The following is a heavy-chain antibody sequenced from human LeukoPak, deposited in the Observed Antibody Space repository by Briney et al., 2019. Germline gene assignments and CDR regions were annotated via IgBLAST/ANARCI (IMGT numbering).Heavy chain of an antibody. Sequence: PGGSLRLSCAASGFTFSSYAMHWVRQAPGKGLEWVAVISYDGSNKYYADSVKGRFTISRDNSKNTLYLQMNSLRAEDTAVYYCARSGLYSYGGDDAFDIWGQGTMVTVSS. CDR3: ARSGLYSYGGDDAFDI. J-gene: IGHJ3*02. CDR2: ISYDGSNK. D-gene: IGHD5-18*01. V-gene: IGHV3-30*04. CDR1: GFTFSSYA.